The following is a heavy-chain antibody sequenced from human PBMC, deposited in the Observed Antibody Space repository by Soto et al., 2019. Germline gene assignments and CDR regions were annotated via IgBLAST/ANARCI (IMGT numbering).Heavy chain of an antibody. V-gene: IGHV3-43D*04. CDR3: EKGPEGSLVDYYYYGMDV. D-gene: IGHD6-6*01. J-gene: IGHJ6*02. CDR2: ISWDGGST. CDR1: GFTFDDYA. Sequence: PGGSLRLSCAASGFTFDDYAMHWVRQAPGKVLEWVSLISWDGGSTYYADSVKGRFTISRDNSKNSLYLQMNSLRAEDTALYYCEKGPEGSLVDYYYYGMDVWGQGTTVTVSS.